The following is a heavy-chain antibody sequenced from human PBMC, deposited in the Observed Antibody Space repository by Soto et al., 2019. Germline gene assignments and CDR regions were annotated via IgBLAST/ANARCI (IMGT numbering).Heavy chain of an antibody. J-gene: IGHJ3*01. D-gene: IGHD2-15*01. CDR2: VSHDGAIK. CDR1: GFTFDNFA. Sequence: GGSLRLSCTPSGFTFDNFAMHWVRQAPGKGLEWVAVVSHDGAIKHYAESVRGRLTIFRDNSRDTLSLQMNSLRPEDTAVYYCVRETQIVRVVVPTPGSTGALDLWGKGTVVTVS. V-gene: IGHV3-30-3*01. CDR3: VRETQIVRVVVPTPGSTGALDL.